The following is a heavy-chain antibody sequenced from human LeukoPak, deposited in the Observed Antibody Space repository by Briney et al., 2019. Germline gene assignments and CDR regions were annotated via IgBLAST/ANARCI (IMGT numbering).Heavy chain of an antibody. CDR2: ISAYNGNT. J-gene: IGHJ4*02. CDR1: GYTFTSYG. Sequence: GASVKVSCKASGYTFTSYGISWVRQAPGQGLEWMGWISAYNGNTNYAQKLQGRVTMTTDTSTSTAYMELRGLRSDDTAVYYCATSRSGWYYFDYWGQGTLVTVSS. V-gene: IGHV1-18*04. D-gene: IGHD6-19*01. CDR3: ATSRSGWYYFDY.